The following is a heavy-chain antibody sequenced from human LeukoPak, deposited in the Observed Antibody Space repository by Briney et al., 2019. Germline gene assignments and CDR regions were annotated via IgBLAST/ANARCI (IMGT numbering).Heavy chain of an antibody. CDR3: ASKSGYDTNYYDNDAFDI. D-gene: IGHD3-22*01. CDR2: IYTSGST. J-gene: IGHJ3*02. Sequence: SETLSLTCTVSGGSISSYYWSWIRQPPGKGLEWIGYIYTSGSTNYNPSLKSRVTISVDTSKNQFSLKLSSVTAADTAVYYCASKSGYDTNYYDNDAFDIWGQGTMVTVSS. CDR1: GGSISSYY. V-gene: IGHV4-4*09.